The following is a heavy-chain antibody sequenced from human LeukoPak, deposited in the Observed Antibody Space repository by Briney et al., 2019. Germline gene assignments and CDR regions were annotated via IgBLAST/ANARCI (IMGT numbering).Heavy chain of an antibody. CDR3: ARGDYYGSGSYYDY. CDR2: IKQDGSEK. D-gene: IGHD3-10*01. CDR1: GFTFSSYW. J-gene: IGHJ4*02. Sequence: GGSLRLSCAASGFTFSSYWMSWVRQAPGEGLEWVANIKQDGSEKYYVDSVKGRFTISRDNATNSLYLQMNSLRAEDTAVYCCARGDYYGSGSYYDYWGQGTLVTVSS. V-gene: IGHV3-7*01.